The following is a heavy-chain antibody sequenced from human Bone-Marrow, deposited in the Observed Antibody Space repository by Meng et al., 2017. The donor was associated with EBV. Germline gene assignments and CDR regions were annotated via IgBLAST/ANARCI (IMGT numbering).Heavy chain of an antibody. D-gene: IGHD1-1*01. J-gene: IGHJ4*02. V-gene: IGHV1-2*06. CDR2: INPYIGGT. CDR3: ARGGGTTSPFDY. Sequence: VQPVQSGAAVKKTGAAVKVTWKASGYTFTDYAMHCVRQAPGQGLEWMGRINPYIGGTNYAQKCLGRVTMTSDTSIRTDYMELSSLRSDDTAVYYCARGGGTTSPFDYWGQGTLVTVSS. CDR1: GYTFTDYA.